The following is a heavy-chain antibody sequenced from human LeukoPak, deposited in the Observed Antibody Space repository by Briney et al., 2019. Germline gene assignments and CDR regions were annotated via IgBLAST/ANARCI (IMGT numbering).Heavy chain of an antibody. Sequence: SETLSLTCSVSGGSISRYYWSWIRQPPGKGLEWIGYIYYSGSTHYNPSLKSRVTISVDTSKNQFSLKMSSVTAADTAVYYCARDNLGGFDIWGQGTMVTVSS. D-gene: IGHD3-16*01. CDR2: IYYSGST. CDR1: GGSISRYY. CDR3: ARDNLGGFDI. V-gene: IGHV4-59*12. J-gene: IGHJ3*02.